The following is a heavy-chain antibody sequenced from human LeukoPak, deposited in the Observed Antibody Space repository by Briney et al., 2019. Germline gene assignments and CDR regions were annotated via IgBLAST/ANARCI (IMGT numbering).Heavy chain of an antibody. D-gene: IGHD5-12*01. V-gene: IGHV6-1*01. J-gene: IGHJ4*02. CDR2: TYYRSKWYN. CDR3: ARAVATKVAVSTFDY. CDR1: GDSVSSNSAA. Sequence: SQTLSLTCAISGDSVSSNSAAWNWLRQSPSRGLEWLGRTYYRSKWYNDYAVSVKSRITINPDTSKNQFSLQLNSVTPEDTAVYYCARAVATKVAVSTFDYWGQGTLVTVSS.